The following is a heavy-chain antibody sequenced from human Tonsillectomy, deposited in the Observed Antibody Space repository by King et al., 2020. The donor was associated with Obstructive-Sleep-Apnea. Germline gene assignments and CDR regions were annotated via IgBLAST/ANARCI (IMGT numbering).Heavy chain of an antibody. Sequence: VQLVESGAEVKKPGSSVKVSCKASGGTFSSYAISWVRQAPGQGLEWMGGIIPILGIANYAQKFQGRVTITADKSTSTAYMELSSLRSEDTAVYYCASPLAYCGGDCYSYYYYGMDVWGQGTTVTVSS. CDR1: GGTFSSYA. V-gene: IGHV1-69*10. D-gene: IGHD2-21*02. CDR2: IIPILGIA. J-gene: IGHJ6*02. CDR3: ASPLAYCGGDCYSYYYYGMDV.